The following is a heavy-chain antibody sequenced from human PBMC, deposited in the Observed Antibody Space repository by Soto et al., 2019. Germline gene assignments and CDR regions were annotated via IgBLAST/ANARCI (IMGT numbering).Heavy chain of an antibody. D-gene: IGHD1-26*01. CDR2: ISGSGGST. CDR1: GFTFSSYA. V-gene: IGHV3-23*01. J-gene: IGHJ4*02. CDR3: AKDRGGSYYVFDY. Sequence: PGGSLRLSCAASGFTFSSYAMSWVRQAPGKGLEWVSAISGSGGSTYYADSVEGRFTISRDNSKNTLYLQMNSLRAEDTAVYYCAKDRGGSYYVFDYWGQGTLVTVSS.